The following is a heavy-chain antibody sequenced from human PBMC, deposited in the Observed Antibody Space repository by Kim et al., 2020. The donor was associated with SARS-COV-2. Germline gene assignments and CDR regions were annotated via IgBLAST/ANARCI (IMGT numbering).Heavy chain of an antibody. J-gene: IGHJ5*02. CDR2: INPNSGGT. CDR1: GYTFTGYY. D-gene: IGHD3-9*01. Sequence: ASVKVSCKASGYTFTGYYMHWVRQAPGQGLEWMGRINPNSGGTKYAQKFQGRVTMTRDTSISTAYMELSRLRSDDTAVYYCARVANPITYYDILTGYGGWFDPWGQGTLVTVSS. V-gene: IGHV1-2*06. CDR3: ARVANPITYYDILTGYGGWFDP.